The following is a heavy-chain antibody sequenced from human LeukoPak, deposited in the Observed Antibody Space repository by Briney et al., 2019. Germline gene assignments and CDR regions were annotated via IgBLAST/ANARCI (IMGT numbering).Heavy chain of an antibody. D-gene: IGHD3-22*01. J-gene: IGHJ4*02. V-gene: IGHV3-23*01. CDR3: AREAYYYDSSGPIDY. CDR2: ISFSGDTT. CDR1: GFTFSNYA. Sequence: GGSLRLSCAASGFTFSNYAMNWDRQAPGKGLEWVSTISFSGDTTYYADSVKGRFTISRDNSKNTLYLQMNSLRAEDTAVYYCAREAYYYDSSGPIDYWGQGTLVTVSS.